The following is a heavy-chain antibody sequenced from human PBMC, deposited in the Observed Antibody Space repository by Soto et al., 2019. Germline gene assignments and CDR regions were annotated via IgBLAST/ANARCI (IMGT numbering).Heavy chain of an antibody. V-gene: IGHV3-33*01. J-gene: IGHJ4*02. CDR1: GFTFDNYD. D-gene: IGHD3-16*01. CDR2: IWSDGSYK. CDR3: ARAYVGIDFDY. Sequence: QVQLVESGGGVVQPGRSLRLSCVASGFTFDNYDMHWVRRAPGKGLEWVALIWSDGSYKYYGGPVKGRFTISRDNSKNSLYLQMNALRAEDTAVYYCARAYVGIDFDYWGQGTVVTVAS.